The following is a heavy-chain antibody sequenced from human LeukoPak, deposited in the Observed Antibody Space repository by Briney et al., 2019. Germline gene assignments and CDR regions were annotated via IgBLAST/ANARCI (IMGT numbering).Heavy chain of an antibody. CDR3: ARDDGDSSC. J-gene: IGHJ4*02. CDR1: GFILSDYA. D-gene: IGHD7-27*01. V-gene: IGHV3-23*01. Sequence: GGSLRLSCAASGFILSDYAMSWVRQAPGKGLEWVSAISGGDGAAYYADGTPYYADSVKGRFTISRDNAKNSLYLQMNSLRAEDTAVYYCARDDGDSSCWGQGTLVTVSS. CDR2: ISGGDGAAYYADGTP.